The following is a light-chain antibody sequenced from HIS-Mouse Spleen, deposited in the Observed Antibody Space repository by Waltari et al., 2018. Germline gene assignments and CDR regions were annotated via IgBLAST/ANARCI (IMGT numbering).Light chain of an antibody. Sequence: SSELTQDPAVSVALGQTVRITCQGDSLRRYYASWYKQKPGQPPVLVIYGKNNRPSGIPDRFSGSSSGNTASLTITGAQAEDEADYYCNSRDSSGNHLVFGGGTKLTVL. CDR3: NSRDSSGNHLV. CDR2: GKN. V-gene: IGLV3-19*01. CDR1: SLRRYY. J-gene: IGLJ2*01.